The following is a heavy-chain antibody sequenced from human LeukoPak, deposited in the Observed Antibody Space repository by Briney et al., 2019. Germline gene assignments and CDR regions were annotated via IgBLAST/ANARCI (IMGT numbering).Heavy chain of an antibody. V-gene: IGHV3-30*02. CDR2: TWYDGSNK. CDR1: GFTFSNYG. CDR3: AKLTDYGDQDY. Sequence: GGSLRLSCAASGFTFSNYGMHWVRQAPGKGLEWVAFTWYDGSNKRHADSVKGRFTISRDNSKNTLYLQMNSLRAEDTAVYYCAKLTDYGDQDYWGQGTLVTVSS. D-gene: IGHD4-17*01. J-gene: IGHJ4*02.